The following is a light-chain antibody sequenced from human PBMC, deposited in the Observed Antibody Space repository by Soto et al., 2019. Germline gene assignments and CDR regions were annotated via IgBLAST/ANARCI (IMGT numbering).Light chain of an antibody. Sequence: EIVMAQSPATLSMSPGDGATLSCRASQSVGSYLAWYQQKPGQAPRLLIYDASTRATGIPARFSGSGSGTEFTLTISSLLSEDFAVYYCQQYNKWPPVTFGQGTRLEIK. V-gene: IGKV3-15*01. J-gene: IGKJ5*01. CDR2: DAS. CDR3: QQYNKWPPVT. CDR1: QSVGSY.